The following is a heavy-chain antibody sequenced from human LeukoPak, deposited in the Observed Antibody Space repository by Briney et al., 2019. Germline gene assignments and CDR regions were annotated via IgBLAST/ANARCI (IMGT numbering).Heavy chain of an antibody. CDR3: ARTLYYDFWSGYYSEVGYFDY. D-gene: IGHD3-3*01. CDR2: ISAYNGNT. CDR1: GYTFTSYG. V-gene: IGHV1-18*01. Sequence: ASVKVSCKASGYTFTSYGISWVRQAPGQGLEWMGWISAYNGNTNYAQKFQGRVTMTRDTSISTAYMELSRLRSDDTAVYYCARTLYYDFWSGYYSEVGYFDYWGQGTLVTVSS. J-gene: IGHJ4*02.